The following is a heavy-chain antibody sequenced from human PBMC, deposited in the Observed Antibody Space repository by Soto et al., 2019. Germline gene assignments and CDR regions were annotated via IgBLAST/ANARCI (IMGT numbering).Heavy chain of an antibody. CDR1: GGSFSGYY. D-gene: IGHD1-1*01. J-gene: IGHJ6*02. CDR3: AKRRTDLPLLSGMDV. Sequence: ETLSLTCAVYGGSFSGYYWSWIRQAPGKGLEWVSAISGSGGSTYYADSVKGRFTISRDNSKNTLYLQMNSLRAEDTAVYHCAKRRTDLPLLSGMDVWGQGTTVTVSS. CDR2: ISGSGGST. V-gene: IGHV3-23*01.